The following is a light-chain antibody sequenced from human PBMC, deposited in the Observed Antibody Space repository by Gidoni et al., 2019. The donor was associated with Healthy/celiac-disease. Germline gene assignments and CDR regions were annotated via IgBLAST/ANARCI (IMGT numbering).Light chain of an antibody. CDR3: QQYNNWPAT. Sequence: DIVMTQSPATLSLSPGERATLSCRASQSVSSNLAWYQQKPGQAPRLLIYGASTRATGSQARFSGSGSGKEFTLTISSLQSEDFAVYYCQQYNNWPATFGQGTKLEIK. CDR2: GAS. V-gene: IGKV3-15*01. J-gene: IGKJ2*01. CDR1: QSVSSN.